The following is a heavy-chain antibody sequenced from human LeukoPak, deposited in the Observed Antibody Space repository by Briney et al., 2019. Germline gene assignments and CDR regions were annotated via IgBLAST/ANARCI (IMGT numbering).Heavy chain of an antibody. V-gene: IGHV1-8*01. J-gene: IGHJ4*02. Sequence: GASVKVSCKPSGYTFTSYDINWERQATGQGSEWMGWMNPNNGKTGYARKFQGRDTMTRTTSISTAYMELSSLRSEDTAGYYCARVYYYGSGSYYGYWGQGTLVTVSS. CDR2: MNPNNGKT. CDR3: ARVYYYGSGSYYGY. D-gene: IGHD3-10*01. CDR1: GYTFTSYD.